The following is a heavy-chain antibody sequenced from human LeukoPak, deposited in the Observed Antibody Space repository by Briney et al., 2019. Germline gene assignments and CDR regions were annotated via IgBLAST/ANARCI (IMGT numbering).Heavy chain of an antibody. CDR1: GFTFSSYN. CDR3: ARDPYSGNYGAYYYYYMDV. J-gene: IGHJ6*03. Sequence: GGSLRLSCAASGFTFSSYNMNWVRQAPGKGLEWVSSITSSSSYIYYADSVKGRFTISRDNAKNSLYLQMDGLRVEDTAEYYCARDPYSGNYGAYYYYYMDVWGKGTTVTVSS. V-gene: IGHV3-21*06. D-gene: IGHD1-26*01. CDR2: ITSSSSYI.